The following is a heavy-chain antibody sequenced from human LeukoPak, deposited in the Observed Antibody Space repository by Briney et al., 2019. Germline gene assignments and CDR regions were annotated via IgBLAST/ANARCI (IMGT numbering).Heavy chain of an antibody. J-gene: IGHJ3*02. Sequence: ASVKVSCKASGYTFTSYDINWVRQATGQGLEWMGWMNPNSSNTGYAQKFQGRVTMTRNTSISTAYMELSSLRSEDTAVYYCARGLGFSDYDAFDIWGQGTMVTVSS. V-gene: IGHV1-8*01. CDR2: MNPNSSNT. CDR1: GYTFTSYD. D-gene: IGHD4-17*01. CDR3: ARGLGFSDYDAFDI.